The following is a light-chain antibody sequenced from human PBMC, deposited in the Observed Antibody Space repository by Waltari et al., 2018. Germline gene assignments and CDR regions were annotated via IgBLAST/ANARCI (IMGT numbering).Light chain of an antibody. J-gene: IGLJ2*01. CDR2: DVT. Sequence: QSALTQPASVSGSPGQSITISCTGTISDVGGHNYVSWYQQHPGKAPKLMIYDVTNRPSGVSDRCSGSKSGNTASLTISGLQAEDEADYYCSSWISSSTLVFGGGTKLTVL. CDR1: ISDVGGHNY. CDR3: SSWISSSTLV. V-gene: IGLV2-14*03.